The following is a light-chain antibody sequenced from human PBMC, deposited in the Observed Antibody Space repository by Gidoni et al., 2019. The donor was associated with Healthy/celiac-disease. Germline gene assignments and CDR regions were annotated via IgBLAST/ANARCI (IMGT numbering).Light chain of an antibody. Sequence: VTISCTGSSSNIGAGYDVHWYQQLPGTAPKLLIYGNSNRPSGVPDRFSGSKSGTSASLAIPGLQAEDEADYYCQSYDSSLSGVVFGGGTKLTVL. CDR3: QSYDSSLSGVV. CDR2: GNS. J-gene: IGLJ2*01. V-gene: IGLV1-40*01. CDR1: SSNIGAGYD.